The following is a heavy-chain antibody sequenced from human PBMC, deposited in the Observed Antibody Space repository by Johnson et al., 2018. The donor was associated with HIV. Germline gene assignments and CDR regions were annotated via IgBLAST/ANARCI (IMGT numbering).Heavy chain of an antibody. CDR2: IYSGGST. CDR3: VTADRGSA. J-gene: IGHJ3*01. V-gene: IGHV3-66*01. CDR1: GFTVSSNY. D-gene: IGHD1-26*01. Sequence: VQLVESGGGVVQPGGSLRLSCAASGFTVSSNYMSWVRQAPGKGLEWVSVIYSGGSTYYVDSVKGRFTISRDNSKNSLYLQMNSLRDEDTAVYYCVTADRGSAWGQGTTVTVSS.